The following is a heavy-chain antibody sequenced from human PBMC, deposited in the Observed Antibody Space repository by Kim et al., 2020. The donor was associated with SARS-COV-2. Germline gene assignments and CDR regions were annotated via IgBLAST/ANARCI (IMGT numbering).Heavy chain of an antibody. CDR2: IHVGNGNT. CDR1: GYTFTSYA. J-gene: IGHJ4*02. D-gene: IGHD2-2*01. CDR3: ARDHRYCSSITCYGEAIDY. V-gene: IGHV1-3*01. Sequence: ASVKVSCKSSGYTFTSYAMHWVRQAPGQRLEWMGWIHVGNGNTKYSQKFQGRVTITRDTSASTAYMELSSLRSEDTAVYYCARDHRYCSSITCYGEAIDYWGQGTLVTVSS.